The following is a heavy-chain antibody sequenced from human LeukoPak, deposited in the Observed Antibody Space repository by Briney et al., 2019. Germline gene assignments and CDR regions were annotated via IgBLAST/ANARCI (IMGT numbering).Heavy chain of an antibody. D-gene: IGHD2-21*01. Sequence: SETLSLTCAVYGGSFSGYYWSWIRQPPGKGLGWIGYIYYSGSTNYNPSLKSRVTISVDTSKNQFSLKLSSVTAADTAVYYCARRVSYYYYYYMDVWGKGTTVTVSS. CDR1: GGSFSGYY. V-gene: IGHV4-59*01. CDR3: ARRVSYYYYYYMDV. CDR2: IYYSGST. J-gene: IGHJ6*03.